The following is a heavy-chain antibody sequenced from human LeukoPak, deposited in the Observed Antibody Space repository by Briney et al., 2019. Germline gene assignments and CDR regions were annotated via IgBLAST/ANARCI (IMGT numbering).Heavy chain of an antibody. Sequence: RGGSLRLSCAASEFIFSDYAMGWVRQAPGKGLEWVSTIDKTTYPTFYADSVKGRFTISRDNSKNTLYLQMNSLTTEDTAVYFCARFEGATIPGWFNDYWGQGILVTVSS. CDR1: EFIFSDYA. D-gene: IGHD6-19*01. V-gene: IGHV3-23*05. CDR3: ARFEGATIPGWFNDY. CDR2: IDKTTYPT. J-gene: IGHJ4*02.